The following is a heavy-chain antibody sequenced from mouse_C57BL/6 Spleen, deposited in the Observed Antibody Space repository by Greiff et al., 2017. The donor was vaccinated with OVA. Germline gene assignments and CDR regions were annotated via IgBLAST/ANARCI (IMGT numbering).Heavy chain of an antibody. CDR1: GYTFTSYW. CDR2: INPSSGYT. J-gene: IGHJ1*03. Sequence: QVQLQQSGAELAKPGASVKLSCKASGYTFTSYWMHWVKQRPGQGLEWIGYINPSSGYTKYNQKFKDKATLTADKSSSTAYMQLSSLTYEDSAVYYCARTITTVVARDCYFDVCGTGTPLSASS. CDR3: ARTITTVVARDCYFDV. V-gene: IGHV1-7*01. D-gene: IGHD1-1*01.